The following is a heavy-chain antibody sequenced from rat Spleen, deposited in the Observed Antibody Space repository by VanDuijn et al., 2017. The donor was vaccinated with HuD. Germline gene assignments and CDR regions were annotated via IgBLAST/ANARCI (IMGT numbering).Heavy chain of an antibody. V-gene: IGHV5-22*01. D-gene: IGHD1-9*01. J-gene: IGHJ2*01. CDR1: GFTFSDYY. CDR2: FSYDGGST. CDR3: ARQDYGYNYDY. Sequence: EVQLVESGGGLVQPGRSLRLSCAASGFTFSDYYMAWVRQAPTKGLEWVASFSYDGGSTYYRDSVKGRFTISRDNAKSTLYLQINSLRSEDTATYYCARQDYGYNYDYWGQGVMVTVSS.